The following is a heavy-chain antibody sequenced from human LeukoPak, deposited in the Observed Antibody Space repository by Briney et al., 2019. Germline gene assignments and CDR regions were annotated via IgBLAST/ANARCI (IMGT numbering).Heavy chain of an antibody. J-gene: IGHJ5*02. CDR1: GDSVSSNSAA. Sequence: SQTLSLTCAISGDSVSSNSAAWNWIRQSPSRGLEWLGRTYYRSKWYNDYAVSVKSRITINPDTSKNQFSLQLNSVTPEDTAVYYCARDGGLYSNGWNNWFDPWGQGTLVTVSS. V-gene: IGHV6-1*01. CDR3: ARDGGLYSNGWNNWFDP. CDR2: TYYRSKWYN. D-gene: IGHD6-19*01.